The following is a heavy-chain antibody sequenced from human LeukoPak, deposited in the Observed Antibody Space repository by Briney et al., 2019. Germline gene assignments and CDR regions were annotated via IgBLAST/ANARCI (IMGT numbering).Heavy chain of an antibody. CDR3: GSMYSSGWYALDV. J-gene: IGHJ6*02. V-gene: IGHV4-34*01. D-gene: IGHD6-19*01. CDR1: GGSFSGYY. Sequence: SETLSLTCAVYGGSFSGYYWSWIRQPPGKGLEWIGEINHSGSTNYNPSLKSRVTISVDTSKNQFSLKLSSVTAADTAVYYCGSMYSSGWYALDVWDQGTTVTVSS. CDR2: INHSGST.